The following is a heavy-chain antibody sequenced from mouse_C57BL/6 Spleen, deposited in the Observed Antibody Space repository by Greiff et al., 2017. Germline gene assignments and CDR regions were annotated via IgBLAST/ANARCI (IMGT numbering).Heavy chain of an antibody. CDR1: GFTFSSYA. CDR2: ISSGGDYI. D-gene: IGHD2-1*01. CDR3: TRPIYLDAMDY. V-gene: IGHV5-9-1*02. Sequence: EVMLVESGEGLVKPGGSLKLSCAASGFTFSSYAMSWVRQTPEKRLEWVAYISSGGDYIYYADTVKGRFTISRDNARNTLYLQMSSLKSEDTAMYYCTRPIYLDAMDYWGQGTSVTVSS. J-gene: IGHJ4*01.